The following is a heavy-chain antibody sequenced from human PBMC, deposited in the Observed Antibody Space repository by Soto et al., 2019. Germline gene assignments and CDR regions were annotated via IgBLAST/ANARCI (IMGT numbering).Heavy chain of an antibody. J-gene: IGHJ4*02. CDR1: GGSFSSFY. V-gene: IGHV4-34*01. Sequence: SETLSLTCTVYGGSFSSFYWSWIRQSPGKGLEWIGEIHHSGTTNYNPSLKSRVTISVDTSKNQFSLELSSVTAADTALYYCVSYGSGTDYSGYSFDFWRQGSLVTVSS. CDR2: IHHSGTT. D-gene: IGHD3-10*01. CDR3: VSYGSGTDYSGYSFDF.